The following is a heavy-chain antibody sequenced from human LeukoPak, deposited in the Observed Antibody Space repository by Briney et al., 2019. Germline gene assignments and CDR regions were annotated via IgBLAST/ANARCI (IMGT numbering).Heavy chain of an antibody. J-gene: IGHJ4*02. CDR2: INGRGVNT. CDR3: AKGGDFYGNFDY. Sequence: GSLRLSCGASGFTFRAFAMSWVRQAPGKGLEWVSAINGRGVNTYYADSVKGRFTISRDNSKNTLYLQMNSLRAEDTAIYYCAKGGDFYGNFDYWGQGTLVTVSS. CDR1: GFTFRAFA. D-gene: IGHD2/OR15-2a*01. V-gene: IGHV3-23*01.